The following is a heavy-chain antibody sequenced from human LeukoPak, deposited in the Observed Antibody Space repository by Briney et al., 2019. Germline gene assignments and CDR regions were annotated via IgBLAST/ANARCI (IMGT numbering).Heavy chain of an antibody. J-gene: IGHJ4*02. Sequence: GGSLRLSCTASGFTFSTYWMSWVRQAPGKGLEWVANIASDGSVKYYVDSVKGRFTISRDNAKNSLYPQMNSLRAEDTAVYYCAKDVPYSGWSHDYWGQGTLVTVSS. D-gene: IGHD5-12*01. CDR1: GFTFSTYW. CDR2: IASDGSVK. CDR3: AKDVPYSGWSHDY. V-gene: IGHV3-7*04.